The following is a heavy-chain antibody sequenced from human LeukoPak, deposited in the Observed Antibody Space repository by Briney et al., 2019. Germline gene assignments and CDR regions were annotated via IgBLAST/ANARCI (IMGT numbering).Heavy chain of an antibody. CDR2: IYYSGST. V-gene: IGHV4-31*03. CDR1: GGSISSGGYY. Sequence: SETLSLTCTVSGGSISSGGYYWSWIRQHPGKGLEWIGYIYYSGSTYHNPSLKSRVTISVDTSKNQFSLKLSSVTAADTAVYYCARGYCSGGSCYPYGMDVWGKGTTVTVSS. CDR3: ARGYCSGGSCYPYGMDV. D-gene: IGHD2-15*01. J-gene: IGHJ6*04.